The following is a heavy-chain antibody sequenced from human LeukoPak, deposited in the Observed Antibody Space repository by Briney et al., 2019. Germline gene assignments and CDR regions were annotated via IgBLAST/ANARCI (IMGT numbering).Heavy chain of an antibody. Sequence: GGSLRLSCAASGFTVSSNYMSWVRQAPGKGLEWVSVIYSGGSTYYADSVKGRFTISRDNSKNTLSLQMNSLRAEDTAVYYCARGSGLAAFDIWGQGTMVTVSS. V-gene: IGHV3-53*01. CDR3: ARGSGLAAFDI. D-gene: IGHD3-3*01. J-gene: IGHJ3*02. CDR1: GFTVSSNY. CDR2: IYSGGST.